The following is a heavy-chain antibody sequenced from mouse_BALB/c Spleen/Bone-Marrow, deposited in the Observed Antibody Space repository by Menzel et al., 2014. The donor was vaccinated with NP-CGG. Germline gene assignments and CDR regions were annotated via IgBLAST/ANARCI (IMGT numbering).Heavy chain of an antibody. J-gene: IGHJ3*01. CDR3: ARTYYDYDWFAY. Sequence: QVHVKQSGVEFVKPGASVKLSCKASGYTFTSYWMHWVKRRPGQGLEWIGEIDPSDSYTKYNQNFKGKATLTVDKSSSTAYMQLSSLTSEVSAVYYCARTYYDYDWFAYWGQGTLVTVSA. D-gene: IGHD2-4*01. CDR2: IDPSDSYT. CDR1: GYTFTSYW. V-gene: IGHV1-69*02.